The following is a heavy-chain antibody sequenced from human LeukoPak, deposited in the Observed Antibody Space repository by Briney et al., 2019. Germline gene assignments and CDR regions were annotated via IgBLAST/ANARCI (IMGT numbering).Heavy chain of an antibody. CDR1: GFTFSSYA. Sequence: GGSLRLSCAASGFTFSSYAMSWVRQAPGKGLKWVSAISGSGGSTYYADSVKGRFTISRDNSKNTLYLQMNSLRAEDTAVYYCAKDDLDYGDYVPFDYWGQGTLVTVSS. V-gene: IGHV3-23*01. CDR2: ISGSGGST. D-gene: IGHD4-17*01. J-gene: IGHJ4*02. CDR3: AKDDLDYGDYVPFDY.